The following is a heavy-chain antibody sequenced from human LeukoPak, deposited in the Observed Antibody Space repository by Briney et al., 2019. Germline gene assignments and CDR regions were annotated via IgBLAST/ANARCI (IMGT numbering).Heavy chain of an antibody. CDR2: ISTSGVST. CDR3: AKNTSGTYLDY. V-gene: IGHV3-23*01. Sequence: PGGSLRLSCAASGFTFSSYAMSWVRQAPGKGLEWVSSISTSGVSTNYADSVKGRFTISRDNSKSMVYLQMSSLRAEDTAVYYCAKNTSGTYLDYWGQGILVTVSS. CDR1: GFTFSSYA. D-gene: IGHD1-26*01. J-gene: IGHJ4*02.